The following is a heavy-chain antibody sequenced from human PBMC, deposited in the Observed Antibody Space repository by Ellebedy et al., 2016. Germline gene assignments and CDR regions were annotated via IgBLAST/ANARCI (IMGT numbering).Heavy chain of an antibody. CDR1: GFTVSGNY. J-gene: IGHJ4*02. D-gene: IGHD5-18*01. V-gene: IGHV3-66*01. CDR3: VKSGHSYAWSY. Sequence: GESLKISCAASGFTVSGNYMSWVRQAPGKGLEWVSTLYSGGTILYADSVKGRFTISRDNSKNTLYLQMNSLTVEDTAVYFCVKSGHSYAWSYWGQGTLVTVSS. CDR2: LYSGGTI.